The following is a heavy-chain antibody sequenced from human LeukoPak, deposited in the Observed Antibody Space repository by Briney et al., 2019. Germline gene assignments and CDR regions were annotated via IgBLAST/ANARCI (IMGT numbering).Heavy chain of an antibody. V-gene: IGHV3-30*18. J-gene: IGHJ4*02. CDR3: AKDETYCSGGSCYSEPFDY. Sequence: GRSLRLSCAASGFTFSSYGMHWVRQAPGKGLGWVAVISYDGSNKYYADSVKGRFTISRDNSKNTLYLQMNSLRAEDTAVYYCAKDETYCSGGSCYSEPFDYWGQGTLVTVSS. CDR2: ISYDGSNK. CDR1: GFTFSSYG. D-gene: IGHD2-15*01.